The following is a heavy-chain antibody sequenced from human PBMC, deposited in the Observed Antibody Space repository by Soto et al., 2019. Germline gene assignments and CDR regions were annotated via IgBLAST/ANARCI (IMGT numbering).Heavy chain of an antibody. CDR3: ARDTKRGYSGYDPGSYYYGMDV. Sequence: PGGSLXLSCAGSGFIFNSYTINWVRQAPGKGLEWVSSISSSSRYIYYADSAKGRFTISRDNAQNSLYLQMNSLRAEDSAVYYCARDTKRGYSGYDPGSYYYGMDVWGQGTTVTVSS. D-gene: IGHD5-12*01. CDR2: ISSSSRYI. J-gene: IGHJ6*02. CDR1: GFIFNSYT. V-gene: IGHV3-21*01.